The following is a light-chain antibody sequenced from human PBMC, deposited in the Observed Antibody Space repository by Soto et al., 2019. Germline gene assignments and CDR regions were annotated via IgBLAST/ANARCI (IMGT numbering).Light chain of an antibody. Sequence: EIVLTQTPGTLSLSPGERATLTCQTGHNITSKSIAWYQQKPGQAPRLLIYDTSSRAADVPDRFTGAGSGTDLTLTVNRLEPEDFAVYYCQQYDTSYFTFGPGTRVD. V-gene: IGKV3-20*01. CDR1: HNITSKS. CDR2: DTS. CDR3: QQYDTSYFT. J-gene: IGKJ3*01.